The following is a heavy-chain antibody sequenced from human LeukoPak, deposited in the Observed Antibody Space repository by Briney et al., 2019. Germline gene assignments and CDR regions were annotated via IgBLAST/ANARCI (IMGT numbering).Heavy chain of an antibody. V-gene: IGHV1-2*02. CDR1: GYIFTDYY. D-gene: IGHD1-14*01. J-gene: IGHJ6*03. CDR2: INPNTGGT. Sequence: ASVKVSCKTSGYIFTDYYLHWVRQAPGQGLEWMGWINPNTGGTNYPQKFQGRVTMTGDASITTAYMELSSLTSDDTAVFYCARGHAGGNHRYFYMDIWGKGTTVTVSS. CDR3: ARGHAGGNHRYFYMDI.